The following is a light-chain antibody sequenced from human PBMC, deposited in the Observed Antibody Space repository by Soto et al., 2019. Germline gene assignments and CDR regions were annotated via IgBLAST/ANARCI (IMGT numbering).Light chain of an antibody. V-gene: IGKV3-20*01. CDR1: QSVNSNY. Sequence: EIVLTQSPGTLSLSPGERATLSCRASQSVNSNYLAWYQQKPGQAPRLLIYGASSRATGIPDRFSGSGSGTDFTLTISRLEPEDFAVYYCPQYGSSLFTFGPGTKVDIK. J-gene: IGKJ3*01. CDR2: GAS. CDR3: PQYGSSLFT.